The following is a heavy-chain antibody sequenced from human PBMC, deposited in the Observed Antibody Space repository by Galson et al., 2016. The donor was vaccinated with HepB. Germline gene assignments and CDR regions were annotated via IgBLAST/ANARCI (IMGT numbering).Heavy chain of an antibody. CDR2: IRESAFNT. CDR1: GFSFSNYA. Sequence: SLRLSCAAPGFSFSNYAMSWVRQAPGKGLEWVALIRESAFNTYYADSVRGRFTISRDNSKNTLDLQMNSLRAEDTAVYYCAREVEYSSSQFDYWGQGNLVTVSS. J-gene: IGHJ4*02. D-gene: IGHD5-12*01. CDR3: AREVEYSSSQFDY. V-gene: IGHV3-23*01.